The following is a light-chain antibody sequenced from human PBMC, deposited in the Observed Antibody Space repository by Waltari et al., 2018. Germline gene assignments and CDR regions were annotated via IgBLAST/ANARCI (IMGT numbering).Light chain of an antibody. J-gene: IGKJ5*01. Sequence: DIQMTQSPSSLSASVGDRVTITCQASQDISNYLNWYQQKPGKAPKLLIYDASNLETGFPSRFSGSVSGTDFTFTISSLQPEDIATYYCQQYDNFRATFGQGTRLEIK. CDR3: QQYDNFRAT. CDR1: QDISNY. V-gene: IGKV1-33*01. CDR2: DAS.